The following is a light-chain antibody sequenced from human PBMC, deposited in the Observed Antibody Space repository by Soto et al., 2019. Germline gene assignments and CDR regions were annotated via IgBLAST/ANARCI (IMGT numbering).Light chain of an antibody. V-gene: IGKV2-30*02. CDR2: KVS. CDR1: QSLVHSDGKTY. J-gene: IGKJ2*01. CDR3: IQGTHWPPYT. Sequence: DVVMTQSPLSLPVTLGQPASISCRSSQSLVHSDGKTYLNWFQQRPGQSPRRLIYKVSNRDSGVPDRFSGSGSGTDCSLKISRVEAEDVGVYYCIQGTHWPPYTFGQGTKLEIK.